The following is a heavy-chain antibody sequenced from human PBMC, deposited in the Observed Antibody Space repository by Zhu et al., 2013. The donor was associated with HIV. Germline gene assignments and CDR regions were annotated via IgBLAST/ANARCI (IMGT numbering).Heavy chain of an antibody. Sequence: QVQLVQSGAEVKKPGSSVKVSCKASGGTFSSYAISWVRQAPGQGLEWMGWIIPIFGIANYAQKFQGRVTITADESTSTAYMELSSLRSEDTAVYYCARAIDYGGNPRSFDYWGQGTLVTVSS. D-gene: IGHD4-17*01. CDR1: GGTFSSYA. CDR3: ARAIDYGGNPRSFDY. J-gene: IGHJ4*02. V-gene: IGHV1-69*12. CDR2: IIPIFGIA.